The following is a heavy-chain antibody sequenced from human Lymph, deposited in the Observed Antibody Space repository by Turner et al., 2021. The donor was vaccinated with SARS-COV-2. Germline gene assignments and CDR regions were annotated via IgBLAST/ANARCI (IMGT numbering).Heavy chain of an antibody. CDR3: ARDFREGAFDI. CDR1: GIIVSRTY. Sequence: EVQLVESGGGLVQPGGSLRLSCAASGIIVSRTYRSWVRQAPGKGLEWVSVIYSGGSTYYADSVKGRFTISRDNSKNTLYLQMNSLRAEDTAVYYCARDFREGAFDIWGQGTMVTISS. V-gene: IGHV3-66*01. D-gene: IGHD3-10*01. J-gene: IGHJ3*02. CDR2: IYSGGST.